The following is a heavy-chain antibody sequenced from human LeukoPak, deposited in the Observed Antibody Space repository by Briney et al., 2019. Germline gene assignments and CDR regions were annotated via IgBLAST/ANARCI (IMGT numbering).Heavy chain of an antibody. CDR2: IWYDGSNK. V-gene: IGHV3-33*01. CDR1: GFTFSSYG. J-gene: IGHJ4*02. Sequence: GGSLRLSCAASGFTFSSYGMHWVRQAPGKGLEWVAVIWYDGSNKYYADSVKGRFTISRDNSKSTLYLQMNSLRAEDTAVYYCARDGRIAVAGIDPPFDYWGQGTLVTVSS. D-gene: IGHD6-19*01. CDR3: ARDGRIAVAGIDPPFDY.